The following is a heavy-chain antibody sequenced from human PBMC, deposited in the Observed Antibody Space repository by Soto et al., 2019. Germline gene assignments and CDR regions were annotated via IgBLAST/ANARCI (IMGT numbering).Heavy chain of an antibody. CDR2: INAGNGNT. J-gene: IGHJ4*02. CDR3: ASSLNVPAAIGY. CDR1: GYTFTSYA. V-gene: IGHV1-3*01. Sequence: ASVKVSCKASGYTFTSYAMHWVRQAPGQRLEWMGWINAGNGNTKYSQKFQGRVTITRDTSASTAYMELSSLRSEDTAVYYWASSLNVPAAIGYWGQGKLVNRLL. D-gene: IGHD2-2*02.